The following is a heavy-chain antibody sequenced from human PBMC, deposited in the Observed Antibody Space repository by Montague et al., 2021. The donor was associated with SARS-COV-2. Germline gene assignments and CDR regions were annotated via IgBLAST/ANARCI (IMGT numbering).Heavy chain of an antibody. Sequence: SETLSLTCTASGDSINSSYCSWIRQPPGKGLEWIGYIYYRGSTNYNPSLETRVTISVDPSKNQFSLKLSSVTAADTAVYYCAREDRWNWFDPWGQGTLVIVSS. CDR2: IYYRGST. CDR3: AREDRWNWFDP. V-gene: IGHV4-59*01. J-gene: IGHJ5*02. D-gene: IGHD5-24*01. CDR1: GDSINSSY.